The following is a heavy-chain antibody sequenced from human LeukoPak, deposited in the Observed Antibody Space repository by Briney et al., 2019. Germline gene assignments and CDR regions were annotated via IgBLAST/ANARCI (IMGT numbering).Heavy chain of an antibody. Sequence: GGSLRLSCAASGFTFSSYAMSWVRQAPGKGLEWVSAISGSGGSTYYADSVKGRFTISRDNSKNTLYLQMNSLRAEDTAVYYCAKEKSDYGDYFGDAFDIWGQGTMATVSS. CDR3: AKEKSDYGDYFGDAFDI. V-gene: IGHV3-23*01. D-gene: IGHD4-17*01. J-gene: IGHJ3*02. CDR2: ISGSGGST. CDR1: GFTFSSYA.